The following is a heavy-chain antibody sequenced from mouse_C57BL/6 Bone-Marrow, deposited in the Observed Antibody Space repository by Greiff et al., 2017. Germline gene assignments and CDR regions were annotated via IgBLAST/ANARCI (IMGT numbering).Heavy chain of an antibody. J-gene: IGHJ3*01. D-gene: IGHD1-1*01. V-gene: IGHV1-55*01. Sequence: VQLQQPGAELVKPGASVKMSCKASGYTFTSYWITWVKQRPGQGLEWIGDIYPGSGSTNYNEKFKSKATLTVDTSSSTAYMQLSSLTSEDSAVYYCARSRGLRFSWFSDWGQGTLVTVSA. CDR2: IYPGSGST. CDR3: ARSRGLRFSWFSD. CDR1: GYTFTSYW.